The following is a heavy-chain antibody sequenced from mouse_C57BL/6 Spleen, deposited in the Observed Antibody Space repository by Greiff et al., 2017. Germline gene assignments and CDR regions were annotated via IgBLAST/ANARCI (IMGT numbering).Heavy chain of an antibody. Sequence: EVKVVESEGGLVQPGSSMKLSCTASGFTFSDYYMAWVRQVPEKGLEWVANINYDGSSTYYLDSLKSRFIISRDNAKNILYLQMSSLKSEDTATYYCARGGRGKGYFDYWGQGTTLTVSS. CDR2: INYDGSST. CDR3: ARGGRGKGYFDY. CDR1: GFTFSDYY. D-gene: IGHD1-1*02. V-gene: IGHV5-16*01. J-gene: IGHJ2*01.